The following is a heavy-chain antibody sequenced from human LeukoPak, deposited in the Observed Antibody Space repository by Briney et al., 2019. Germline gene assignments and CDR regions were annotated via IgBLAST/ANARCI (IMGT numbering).Heavy chain of an antibody. CDR2: ISYDGSNK. CDR3: AREEVVVTTDAFDI. J-gene: IGHJ3*02. V-gene: IGHV3-30-3*01. CDR1: GFTFSSYA. D-gene: IGHD2-21*02. Sequence: GGSLRLSCAASGFTFSSYAMHWVRQAPGKGLEWVAVISYDGSNKYYADSVKGRFTISRDNSKNTLYLQMNSLRAEDTAVYYCAREEVVVTTDAFDIWGQGTMVTVSS.